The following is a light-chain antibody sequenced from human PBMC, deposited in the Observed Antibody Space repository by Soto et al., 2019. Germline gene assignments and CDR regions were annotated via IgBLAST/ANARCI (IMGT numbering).Light chain of an antibody. Sequence: QAVVTQEPSVSVPPGRTVTLTCGLSSGSVSTSYYPSWYQQTPGQAPRTLIYSTNTRSSGVPDRFSGSILGNKAALTISGAQADDESDYYCVLYMGSGIWVFGGGTKLTVL. V-gene: IGLV8-61*01. J-gene: IGLJ3*02. CDR2: STN. CDR1: SGSVSTSYY. CDR3: VLYMGSGIWV.